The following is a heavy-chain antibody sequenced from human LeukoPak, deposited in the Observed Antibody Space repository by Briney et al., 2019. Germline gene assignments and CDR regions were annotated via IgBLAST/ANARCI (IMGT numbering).Heavy chain of an antibody. D-gene: IGHD1-26*01. Sequence: EPGGSLRLSCAASGFTFSNAWMTWVRQAPGKGLEWVGSIKSKIAGGTTDYAAPVKGRFTISRDDSKNTVYLQMNSLKIEDTAVYYCTTGESVVGTTTHVRWADWGQGALVTVSS. V-gene: IGHV3-15*01. J-gene: IGHJ4*02. CDR1: GFTFSNAW. CDR2: IKSKIAGGTT. CDR3: TTGESVVGTTTHVRWAD.